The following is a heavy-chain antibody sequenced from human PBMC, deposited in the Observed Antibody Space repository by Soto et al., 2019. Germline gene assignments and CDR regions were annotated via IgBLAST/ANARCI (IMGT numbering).Heavy chain of an antibody. V-gene: IGHV3-30*03. CDR1: GFTFSSYG. D-gene: IGHD3-3*02. CDR3: NSIRLDHYGMEV. Sequence: WWSLRLSCASCGFTFSSYGMHWFRQAPGKGLEWVAVISYDGSNKYYADSVKGRFTISRDNSKNTLYLQMNSLRAEDTAVYYCNSIRLDHYGMEVWGQGTTVTVFS. CDR2: ISYDGSNK. J-gene: IGHJ6*02.